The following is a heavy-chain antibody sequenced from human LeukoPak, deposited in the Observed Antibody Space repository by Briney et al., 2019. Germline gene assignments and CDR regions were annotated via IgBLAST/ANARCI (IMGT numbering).Heavy chain of an antibody. V-gene: IGHV4-4*02. J-gene: IGHJ5*02. CDR3: ARDLYSSGGYVHNWSAP. CDR2: IYHSGST. CDR1: GGSISSSNW. D-gene: IGHD6-19*01. Sequence: IPSGTLSLTCAVSGGSISSSNWWSWVRQPPGKGLEWIGEIYHSGSTNYNPSLKSRVTISVDKSKNQFSLKLSSVTAADTAVYYWARDLYSSGGYVHNWSAPGGRETLVTVSS.